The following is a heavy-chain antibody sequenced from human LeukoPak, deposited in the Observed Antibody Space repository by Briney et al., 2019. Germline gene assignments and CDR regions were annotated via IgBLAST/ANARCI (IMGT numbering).Heavy chain of an antibody. CDR1: GFTFSSYA. D-gene: IGHD3-22*01. CDR2: ISGSGGST. Sequence: GGSLRLSCAASGFTFSSYAMSWVRQAPGKGLEWVSAISGSGGSTYYADSVKGRFTISRDNSKNTLYLQMNSLRAEDTAVYYCASGRGSGYYYDDNDYWGQGTLVTVSS. J-gene: IGHJ4*02. CDR3: ASGRGSGYYYDDNDY. V-gene: IGHV3-23*01.